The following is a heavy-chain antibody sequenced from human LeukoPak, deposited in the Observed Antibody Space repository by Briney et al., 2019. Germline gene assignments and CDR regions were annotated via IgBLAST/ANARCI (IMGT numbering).Heavy chain of an antibody. CDR3: ARVARYGDYIGGSDY. D-gene: IGHD4-17*01. J-gene: IGHJ4*02. V-gene: IGHV3-11*04. CDR1: GFTFSDYY. Sequence: GGSLRLSCAASGFTFSDYYMTWIRQAPGKGLECVSYVTSSGGHMYYADSAKGRFTISRDNAKNSLDLQMNSLRAEDTAVYYCARVARYGDYIGGSDYWGQGALVTVSS. CDR2: VTSSGGHM.